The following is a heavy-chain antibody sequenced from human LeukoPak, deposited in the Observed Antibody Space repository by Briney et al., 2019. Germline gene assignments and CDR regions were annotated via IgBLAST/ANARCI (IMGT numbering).Heavy chain of an antibody. D-gene: IGHD1-26*01. V-gene: IGHV1-2*02. Sequence: ASVKVSCKASGYTFTSYAMNWVRQASGRGREWMGWINPHRGGTDHAQKLQGRDTMTRDTPISTAYMELSRLRSDDTAVYYCARDMDSGQDFFDNWGLGTLVTVSS. CDR2: INPHRGGT. CDR3: ARDMDSGQDFFDN. CDR1: GYTFTSYA. J-gene: IGHJ4*02.